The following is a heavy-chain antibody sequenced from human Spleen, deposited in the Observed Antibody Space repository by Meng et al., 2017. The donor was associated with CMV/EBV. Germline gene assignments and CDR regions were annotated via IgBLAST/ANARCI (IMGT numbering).Heavy chain of an antibody. V-gene: IGHV4-4*02. J-gene: IGHJ4*02. CDR2: IYRGGNT. CDR1: SGAISSNYW. CDR3: ARLELGTTSSFDY. D-gene: IGHD1-1*01. Sequence: VTSGAISSNYWWSCVRRPPGKGLEWIVQIYRGGNTNYDPSLKSRVTISVDKSKTQLSLKLSSVTAADTAVYYCARLELGTTSSFDYWGQGTLVTVSS.